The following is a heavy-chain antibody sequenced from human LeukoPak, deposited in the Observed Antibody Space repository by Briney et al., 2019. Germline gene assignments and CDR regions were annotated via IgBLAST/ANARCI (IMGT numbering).Heavy chain of an antibody. Sequence: GGSLRLSCVASGFIFSSYAMSWIRQAPGKGLEWVSLISGSGGGTHYTDSVKGRFTISRDNSKNTLYLQINSLRADDTAVYYCAKDDLGDWPPLFDSWGQGTLVTVSS. V-gene: IGHV3-23*01. CDR2: ISGSGGGT. CDR1: GFIFSSYA. CDR3: AKDDLGDWPPLFDS. J-gene: IGHJ4*02. D-gene: IGHD2-21*02.